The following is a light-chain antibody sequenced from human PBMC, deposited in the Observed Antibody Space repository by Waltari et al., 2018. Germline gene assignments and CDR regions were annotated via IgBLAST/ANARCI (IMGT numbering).Light chain of an antibody. CDR1: SDVTVASYN. CDR2: YFSDSDQ. Sequence: QPVLTQPPSSSASPGDSARLTCTLSSDVTVASYNIHWYQQKPGSPPRYLLFYFSDSDQGRGSGVPSRFSGSKDASANTAILLISGLQSEDEGDYYCMIWPNNVGVFGGGTKLTVL. CDR3: MIWPNNVGV. J-gene: IGLJ3*02. V-gene: IGLV5-37*01.